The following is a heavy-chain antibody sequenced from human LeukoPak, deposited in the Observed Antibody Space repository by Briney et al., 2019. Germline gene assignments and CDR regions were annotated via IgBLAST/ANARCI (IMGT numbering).Heavy chain of an antibody. CDR3: ARGTYDILTGYSRFDY. D-gene: IGHD3-9*01. Sequence: SETLSLTCTVSGGSISSSAYHWGWIRQPPGKGLEWVGSIHSSGSTYYNLSLKSRVTISVDTSKNQFSLKLSSGTAADTAVYYCARGTYDILTGYSRFDYWGQGTLVTVSS. V-gene: IGHV4-39*07. J-gene: IGHJ4*02. CDR1: GGSISSSAYH. CDR2: IHSSGST.